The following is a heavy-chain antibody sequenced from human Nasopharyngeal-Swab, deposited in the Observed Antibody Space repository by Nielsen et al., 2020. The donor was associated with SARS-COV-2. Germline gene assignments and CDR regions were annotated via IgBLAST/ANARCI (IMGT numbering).Heavy chain of an antibody. Sequence: RQAPGKGLEWLGSIYYSGSTYYNPSLKSRVTISVDTSKNQFSLKLSSVTAADTAVYYCASHHGDCSGGSCYYRVFDYWGQGTLVTVSS. D-gene: IGHD2-15*01. CDR2: IYYSGST. J-gene: IGHJ4*02. V-gene: IGHV4-39*01. CDR3: ASHHGDCSGGSCYYRVFDY.